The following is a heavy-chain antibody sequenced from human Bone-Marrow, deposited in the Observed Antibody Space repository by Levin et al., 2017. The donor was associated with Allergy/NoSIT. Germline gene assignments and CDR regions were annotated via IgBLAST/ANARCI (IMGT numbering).Heavy chain of an antibody. D-gene: IGHD3-10*01. CDR2: LYWDDDK. CDR3: AHANYDGSGSNDNPPHIGDH. CDR1: GFSLSTSGVG. Sequence: SGPTLVKPTQTLTLTCTFSGFSLSTSGVGVGWIRQPPGKALEWLALLYWDDDKRYSPSLKSRLTITTDTSNNQVVITMTNMDPVDTATYYWAHANYDGSGSNDNPPHIGDHRGQGTLVTVSA. J-gene: IGHJ4*02. V-gene: IGHV2-5*02.